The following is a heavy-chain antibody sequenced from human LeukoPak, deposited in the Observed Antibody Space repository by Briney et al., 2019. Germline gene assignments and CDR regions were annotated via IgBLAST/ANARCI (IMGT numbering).Heavy chain of an antibody. V-gene: IGHV1-2*02. CDR3: ARSYRFLDAYYYYYGMDV. J-gene: IGHJ6*02. CDR2: INPNSGGT. CDR1: GYTFTGYY. D-gene: IGHD3-3*01. Sequence: GASVKVSCKASGYTFTGYYMHWVRQAPGQGLEWMGWINPNSGGTNYAQKFQGRVTMTRDTSISTAYMELSRLRSDDTAVYYCARSYRFLDAYYYYYGMDVWGQGTTVTVSS.